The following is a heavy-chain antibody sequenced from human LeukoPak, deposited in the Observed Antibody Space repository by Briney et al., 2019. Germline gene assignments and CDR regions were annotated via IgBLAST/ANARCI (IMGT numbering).Heavy chain of an antibody. J-gene: IGHJ4*02. CDR3: ARSRKTITRGQKRYYFDY. V-gene: IGHV1-8*03. CDR1: GYTFTGYY. CDR2: MNPNSGNT. D-gene: IGHD3-10*01. Sequence: ASVKVSCKASGYTFTGYYMNWVRQAPGQGLEWMGWMNPNSGNTGYAQKFQGRVTITRNTSISTAYMELSSLRSEDTAVYYCARSRKTITRGQKRYYFDYWGQGTLVTVSS.